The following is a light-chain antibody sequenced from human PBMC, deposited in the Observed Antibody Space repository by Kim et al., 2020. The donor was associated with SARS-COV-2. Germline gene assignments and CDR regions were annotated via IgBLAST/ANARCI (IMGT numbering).Light chain of an antibody. J-gene: IGLJ3*02. Sequence: QSAPTQPASVSGSPGQSITISCTGTSSDIGGYNYVSWYQHHPGKAPRLVIYDVGARPSGVSNRFSGSKSGNTASLTISGLQAEDEADYYCSSYTVTKTLLFGGVTQLTVL. V-gene: IGLV2-14*03. CDR2: DVG. CDR3: SSYTVTKTLL. CDR1: SSDIGGYNY.